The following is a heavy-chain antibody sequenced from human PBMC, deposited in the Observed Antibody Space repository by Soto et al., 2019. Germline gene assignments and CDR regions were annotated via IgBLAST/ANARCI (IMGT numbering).Heavy chain of an antibody. D-gene: IGHD2-15*01. CDR1: GFTFSGYG. J-gene: IGHJ5*02. V-gene: IGHV3-33*01. CDR3: ARAGSYFSGGSCDSRSVLGWFDP. CDR2: IWYDGSNK. Sequence: GGSLRLSCAASGFTFSGYGMHWVRQAPVQGLEWVAVIWYDGSNKYYADSVTGRFTISRDNSKNTLYLQMNSLRAEDTAVYYCARAGSYFSGGSCDSRSVLGWFDPWGQGTLVTASS.